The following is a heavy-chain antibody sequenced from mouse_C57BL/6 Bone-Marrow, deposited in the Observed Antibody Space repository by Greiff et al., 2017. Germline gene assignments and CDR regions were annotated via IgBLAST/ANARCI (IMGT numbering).Heavy chain of an antibody. J-gene: IGHJ3*01. V-gene: IGHV1-80*01. CDR2: IYPGDGDT. D-gene: IGHD2-4*01. CDR3: AGGDYDYHGGFAY. Sequence: VQLQQSGAELVKPGASVKISCKASGYAFSSYWMNWVKQRPGKGLEWIGQIYPGDGDTNYNGKFKGKATLTADKSSSTAYMQLSSLTSEDSAVYFGAGGDYDYHGGFAYWGQGTLVTVSA. CDR1: GYAFSSYW.